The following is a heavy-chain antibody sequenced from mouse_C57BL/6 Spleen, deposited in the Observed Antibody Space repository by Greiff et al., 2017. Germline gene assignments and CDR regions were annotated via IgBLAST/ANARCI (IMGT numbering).Heavy chain of an antibody. CDR3: ARSRVYYGSSYGYFDV. D-gene: IGHD1-1*01. Sequence: QVQLKESGPELVKPGASVKISCKASGYAFSSSWMNWVKQRPGKGLEWIGRIYPGDGDTNYNGKFKGKATLTADKSSSTAYMQLSSLTSEDSAVYFCARSRVYYGSSYGYFDVWGTGTTVTVSS. V-gene: IGHV1-82*01. CDR2: IYPGDGDT. CDR1: GYAFSSSW. J-gene: IGHJ1*03.